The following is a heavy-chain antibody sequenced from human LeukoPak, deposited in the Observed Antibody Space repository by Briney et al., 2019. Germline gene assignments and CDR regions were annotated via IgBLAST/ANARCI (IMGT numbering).Heavy chain of an antibody. CDR1: GFKFDDYG. J-gene: IGHJ5*02. V-gene: IGHV3-20*04. Sequence: GGSLGLSCAASGFKFDDYGMSWVRQAPGKGLEWVCDINWNGAWTGYADSVKGRFTISRDNAKNSLYLQMNSLRAEDTALYYCAGYYYDSSRGFDLWGQGTLVTVSA. D-gene: IGHD3-22*01. CDR3: AGYYYDSSRGFDL. CDR2: INWNGAWT.